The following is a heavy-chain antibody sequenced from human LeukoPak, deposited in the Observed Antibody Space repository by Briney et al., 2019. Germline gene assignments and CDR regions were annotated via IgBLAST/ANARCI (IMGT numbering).Heavy chain of an antibody. D-gene: IGHD1-26*01. V-gene: IGHV1-18*01. CDR3: ATRLVGAGAFDI. CDR2: ISAYNGNT. CDR1: GYTFTSYG. Sequence: GAAVKVSCKASGYTFTSYGISWVRQSPGQGLEWMGWISAYNGNTNYAQKLQGRVTMTTDTSTSTAYMELRSLRSDDTAVYYCATRLVGAGAFDIWGQGTMVTVSS. J-gene: IGHJ3*02.